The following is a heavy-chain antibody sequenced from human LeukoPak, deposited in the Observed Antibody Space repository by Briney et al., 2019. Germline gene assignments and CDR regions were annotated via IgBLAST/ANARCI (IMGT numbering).Heavy chain of an antibody. CDR3: AKGGYYYDSSGTNDY. Sequence: GGSLRLSCAASGSTFSSYGMHWVRQAPGKGLEGGAVIWYDGSNKYYADSVKGRFTTPRDNSKNTPHLQMNSLRAEDTAVYYCAKGGYYYDSSGTNDYWGQGTLVTVSS. D-gene: IGHD3-22*01. V-gene: IGHV3-33*06. CDR1: GSTFSSYG. J-gene: IGHJ4*02. CDR2: IWYDGSNK.